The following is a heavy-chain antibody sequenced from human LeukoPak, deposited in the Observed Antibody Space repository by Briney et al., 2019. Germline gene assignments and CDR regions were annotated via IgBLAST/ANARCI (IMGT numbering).Heavy chain of an antibody. V-gene: IGHV3-21*01. D-gene: IGHD3-22*01. CDR3: ARLRRTSDSSGYYYYYDY. CDR1: GLGFSSFS. CDR2: ITPTTSYI. Sequence: KPGGSLGLSCAASGLGFSSFSFNWIRQAPGKGLEWVSSITPTTSYIYYADSVRGRFTISRENAKNSLYLQMNSLRAEDTAVYYCARLRRTSDSSGYYYYYDYWGQGTLVTVSS. J-gene: IGHJ4*02.